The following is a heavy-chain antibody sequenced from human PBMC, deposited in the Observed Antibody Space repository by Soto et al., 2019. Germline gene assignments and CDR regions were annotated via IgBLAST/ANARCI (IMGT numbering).Heavy chain of an antibody. CDR1: GGSISSYD. D-gene: IGHD3-10*01. V-gene: IGHV4-59*08. Sequence: PSETLSLTCTVSGGSISSYDWSWIRQPPGKGLEWIGYIYYSGSTNYNPSLKSRVTISVDTSKNQFSLKLSSVTAADTAVYYCARAPLWFGELLSYDYWGQGTLVTVSS. CDR2: IYYSGST. J-gene: IGHJ4*02. CDR3: ARAPLWFGELLSYDY.